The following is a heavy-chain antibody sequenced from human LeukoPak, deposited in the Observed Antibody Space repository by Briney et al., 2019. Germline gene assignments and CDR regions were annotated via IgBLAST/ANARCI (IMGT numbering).Heavy chain of an antibody. D-gene: IGHD3-10*01. CDR1: GGSFSGYY. CDR2: INHSGST. V-gene: IGHV4-34*01. CDR3: ARGSTLAYYYGSGSYFWFDP. J-gene: IGHJ5*02. Sequence: PSETLSLTCAVSGGSFSGYYWSWIRQPPGKGLEWIGEINHSGSTNYNPSLKSRVTISVDTSKNQFSLKLSSVTAADTAVYYCARGSTLAYYYGSGSYFWFDPWGQGTLVTVSS.